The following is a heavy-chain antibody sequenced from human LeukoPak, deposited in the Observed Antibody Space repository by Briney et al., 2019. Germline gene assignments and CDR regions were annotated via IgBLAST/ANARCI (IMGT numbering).Heavy chain of an antibody. CDR1: GFTVSSNY. CDR3: ARFIAAPYYFDY. D-gene: IGHD2-15*01. V-gene: IGHV3-66*01. Sequence: GGSLRLSCAASGFTVSSNYMNWVRQAPGKGLEWVSVIYSGVSTYYADSVKGRFTISRDNSKNTLYLQMNSLRAEDTAVYYCARFIAAPYYFDYWGRGTLVTVSS. J-gene: IGHJ4*02. CDR2: IYSGVST.